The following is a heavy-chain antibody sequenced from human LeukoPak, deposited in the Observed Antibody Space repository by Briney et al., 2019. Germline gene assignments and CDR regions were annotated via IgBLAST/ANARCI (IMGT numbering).Heavy chain of an antibody. V-gene: IGHV4-31*03. CDR1: GGSISSGVYY. J-gene: IGHJ3*02. CDR2: IYYSGST. D-gene: IGHD3-10*01. CDR3: ARGVKGLRGAFDI. Sequence: ASETLSLTCTVSGGSISSGVYYWSWIRQHPGKGLEWIGYIYYSGSTYSNPSLKSRLTMSVDISKNQFSLKLSSVTAADTAVYYCARGVKGLRGAFDIWGQGTMVTVSS.